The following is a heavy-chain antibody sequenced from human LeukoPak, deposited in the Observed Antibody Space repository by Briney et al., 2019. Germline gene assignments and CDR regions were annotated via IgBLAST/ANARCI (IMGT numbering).Heavy chain of an antibody. D-gene: IGHD3-22*01. Sequence: GGSLRLSCAASGFTFSSYAMHWVRQAPGKGLEYVSAISSNGGSTYYADSVKGRFTISRDNSKNTLYLQMSSLRAEDTAVYYCAPSPYYYESSGYSAWGQGTLVTVSS. CDR1: GFTFSSYA. J-gene: IGHJ5*02. CDR2: ISSNGGST. V-gene: IGHV3-64D*06. CDR3: APSPYYYESSGYSA.